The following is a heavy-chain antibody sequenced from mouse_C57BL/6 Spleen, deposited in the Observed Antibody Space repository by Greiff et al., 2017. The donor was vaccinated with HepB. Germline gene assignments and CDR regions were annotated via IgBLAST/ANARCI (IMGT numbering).Heavy chain of an antibody. CDR3: ARSLYYYGSSFWDAMDY. Sequence: QVTLKVSGPGILQSSQTLSLTCSFSGFSLSTSGMGVSWIRQPSGMGLEWLVHIYWDDNKRYNPSLKSRHTIPKATSRNQVVLKITSVDTADTATYCSARSLYYYGSSFWDAMDYWGQGTSVTVSS. CDR1: GFSLSTSGMG. CDR2: IYWDDNK. J-gene: IGHJ4*01. D-gene: IGHD1-1*01. V-gene: IGHV8-12*01.